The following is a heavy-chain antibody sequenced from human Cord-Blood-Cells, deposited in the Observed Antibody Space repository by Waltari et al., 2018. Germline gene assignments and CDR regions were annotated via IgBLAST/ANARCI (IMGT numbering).Heavy chain of an antibody. Sequence: EVQLVESGGGLVQPGGSLKLSCAASGFTFSGSAMHWVRQASGKGLEWVGRIRSKANSYATAYAASVKGRFTISRDDSKNTAYLQMNSLKTEDTAVYYCAKGLGAFDIWGQGTMVTDSS. CDR2: IRSKANSYAT. CDR1: GFTFSGSA. CDR3: AKGLGAFDI. D-gene: IGHD7-27*01. V-gene: IGHV3-73*02. J-gene: IGHJ3*02.